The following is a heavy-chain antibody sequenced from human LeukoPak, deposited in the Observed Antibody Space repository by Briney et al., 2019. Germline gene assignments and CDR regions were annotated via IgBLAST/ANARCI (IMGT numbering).Heavy chain of an antibody. Sequence: SETLSLTCSVSGGSISSSSYYWGWIRQPPGKKLEWIGNIYYSGSTYYNPSLKSRVTISVDTSKNQFSLKLSSVTAADTAVYCCARPQRYSMYALDYWGQGTLVTVSS. V-gene: IGHV4-39*01. D-gene: IGHD5/OR15-5a*01. J-gene: IGHJ4*02. CDR3: ARPQRYSMYALDY. CDR1: GGSISSSSYY. CDR2: IYYSGST.